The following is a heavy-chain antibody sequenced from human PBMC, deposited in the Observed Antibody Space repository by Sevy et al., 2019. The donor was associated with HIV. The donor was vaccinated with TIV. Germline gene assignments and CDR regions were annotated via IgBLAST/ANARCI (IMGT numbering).Heavy chain of an antibody. Sequence: GGSLRLSCAASGFTFSSYDMHWVRQATGKGLEWVSAIGTAGDTYYPGSVKGRFTISRENAKNSLYLQMNSLRAGDTAVYYCARGKVYSSSWYTYYYYSMDVWGQGTTVTVSS. CDR2: IGTAGDT. CDR1: GFTFSSYD. CDR3: ARGKVYSSSWYTYYYYSMDV. D-gene: IGHD6-13*01. V-gene: IGHV3-13*01. J-gene: IGHJ6*02.